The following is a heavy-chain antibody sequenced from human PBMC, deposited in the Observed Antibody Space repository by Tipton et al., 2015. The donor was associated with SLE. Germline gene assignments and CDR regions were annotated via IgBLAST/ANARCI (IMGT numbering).Heavy chain of an antibody. D-gene: IGHD3-22*01. Sequence: TLSLTCTVSGGSISSYYWSWIRQSPGKGLEWIGYIYYSGSTNYNPSLKSRVTISVDTSKNQFSLKLSSVTAADTAVYYCARDSDDSSGYSNLWGQGTLVTVSS. CDR2: IYYSGST. CDR1: GGSISSYY. V-gene: IGHV4-59*01. J-gene: IGHJ5*02. CDR3: ARDSDDSSGYSNL.